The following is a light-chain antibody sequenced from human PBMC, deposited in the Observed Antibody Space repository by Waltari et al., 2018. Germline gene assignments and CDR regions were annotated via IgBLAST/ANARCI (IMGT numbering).Light chain of an antibody. J-gene: IGKJ4*01. CDR3: QQSYVTPST. V-gene: IGKV1-39*01. CDR2: TTS. Sequence: DIQMTQSPSSLSASVGDRVTITCRASQSVRSFLNWYQQKLGKAPKLLIYTTSTLQSGVPSRFTGSGSGTDFTLTINSLQPEDFATYYCQQSYVTPSTFGGGTKVDIK. CDR1: QSVRSF.